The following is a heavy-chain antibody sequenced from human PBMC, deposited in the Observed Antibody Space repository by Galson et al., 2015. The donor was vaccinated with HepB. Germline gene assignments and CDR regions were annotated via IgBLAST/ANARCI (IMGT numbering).Heavy chain of an antibody. V-gene: IGHV3-30*18. D-gene: IGHD6-19*01. Sequence: SLRPSCAAAGVTVSNYGMHGGRQGPGEGLEWAAVISYAGSNKYYAASVKGRFTISRDNSKNTLYLQMNSLRAEDTALYYCAKDPYLYSALAGTMAGFDYWGQGTLVTVSS. J-gene: IGHJ4*02. CDR1: GVTVSNYG. CDR2: ISYAGSNK. CDR3: AKDPYLYSALAGTMAGFDY.